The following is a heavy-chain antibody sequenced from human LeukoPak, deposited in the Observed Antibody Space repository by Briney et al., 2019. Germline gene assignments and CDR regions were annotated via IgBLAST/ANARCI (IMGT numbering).Heavy chain of an antibody. Sequence: GASVKVSCKASGYTFTSYYMHWVRQAPGQGPEWMGIINPSGGSTSYAQKFQGRVTMTRDTSISTAYMELSRLRSDDTAVYYCARWPPPYCSGGSCYPYWGQGTLVTVSS. CDR1: GYTFTSYY. J-gene: IGHJ4*02. CDR2: INPSGGST. D-gene: IGHD2-15*01. CDR3: ARWPPPYCSGGSCYPY. V-gene: IGHV1-46*01.